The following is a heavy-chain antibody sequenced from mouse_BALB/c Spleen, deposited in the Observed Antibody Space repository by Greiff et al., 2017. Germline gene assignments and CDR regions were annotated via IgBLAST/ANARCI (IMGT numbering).Heavy chain of an antibody. CDR1: GYSITSGYS. V-gene: IGHV3-1*02. D-gene: IGHD3-1*01. J-gene: IGHJ4*01. CDR3: ARQLGLRGAMDY. Sequence: EVQLQQSGPDLVKPSQSLSLTCTVTGYSITSGYSWHWIRQFPGNKLEWMVYIHYSGSTNYNPSLKSRISITRDTSKNQFFLQLNSVTTEDTATYYCARQLGLRGAMDYWGQGTSVTVSS. CDR2: IHYSGST.